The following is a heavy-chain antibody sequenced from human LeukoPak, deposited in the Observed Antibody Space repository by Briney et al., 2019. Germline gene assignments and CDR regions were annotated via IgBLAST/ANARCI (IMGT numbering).Heavy chain of an antibody. D-gene: IGHD6-13*01. CDR1: GFTLGSYA. CDR3: ARDPQSSQQLVSY. CDR2: ISGLDGTT. V-gene: IGHV3-23*01. Sequence: GGSLRLSCAASGFTLGSYAMSWVRQAPGKGLQWVSSISGLDGTTFYAVSVKGRFTISRDSSKNTLYLQMNSLRAEDTAVYYCARDPQSSQQLVSYWGQGTLVTVSS. J-gene: IGHJ4*02.